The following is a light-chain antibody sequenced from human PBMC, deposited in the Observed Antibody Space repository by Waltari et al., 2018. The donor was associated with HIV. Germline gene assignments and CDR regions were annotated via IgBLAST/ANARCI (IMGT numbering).Light chain of an antibody. CDR3: SSYSTAANVV. CDR2: EVS. J-gene: IGLJ2*01. Sequence: QSALAQPASVSGSPGQSITMSCTGTTSDIGGYNFVSWYQQHPGTVPKVLIYEVSNRPSGVSTRFSGSKSGNPASLTIAGLQTEDEADYYCSSYSTAANVVFGGGTKLTVL. V-gene: IGLV2-14*01. CDR1: TSDIGGYNF.